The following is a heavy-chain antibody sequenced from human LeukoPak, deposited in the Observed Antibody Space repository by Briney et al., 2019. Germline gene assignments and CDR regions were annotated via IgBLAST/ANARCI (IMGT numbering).Heavy chain of an antibody. CDR3: ANGPRRIWFGELSGY. Sequence: PGGSLRLSCAASGFTLSTYSMNWVRQAPGKGLEWVSSISSSSIYIYYADSVKGRFTISRDNSKNTLYLQMNSLRAEDTAVYYCANGPRRIWFGELSGYWGQGTLVTVSS. V-gene: IGHV3-21*04. J-gene: IGHJ4*02. D-gene: IGHD3-10*01. CDR2: ISSSSIYI. CDR1: GFTLSTYS.